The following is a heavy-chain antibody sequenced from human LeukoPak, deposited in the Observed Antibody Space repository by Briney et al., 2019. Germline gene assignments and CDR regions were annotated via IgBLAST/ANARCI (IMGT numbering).Heavy chain of an antibody. CDR3: AREVQAYYYDSSGYIARRKYFQH. CDR2: IYYSGST. V-gene: IGHV4-39*07. Sequence: SETLSLTCTVSGDSISSGSFYWGWIRQPPGKGLEWIGSIYYSGSTYYNPSLKSRVTISVDTSKNQFSLKLSSVTAADTAVYYCAREVQAYYYDSSGYIARRKYFQHWGQGTLVTVSS. J-gene: IGHJ1*01. CDR1: GDSISSGSFY. D-gene: IGHD3-22*01.